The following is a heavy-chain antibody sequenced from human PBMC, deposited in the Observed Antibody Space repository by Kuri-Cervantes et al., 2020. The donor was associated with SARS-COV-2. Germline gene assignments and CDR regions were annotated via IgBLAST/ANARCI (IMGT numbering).Heavy chain of an antibody. Sequence: ESLKISCAASGFTFSSYAMSWVRQAPGKGLERIGEINHSGSTNYNPSLKSRVTISVDTSKNQFSLKLSSVTAADTAVYYCARGDKVVAAWYMDVWGQGTTVTVSS. J-gene: IGHJ6*03. CDR3: ARGDKVVAAWYMDV. CDR2: INHSGST. D-gene: IGHD2-15*01. CDR1: GFTFSSYA. V-gene: IGHV4-34*01.